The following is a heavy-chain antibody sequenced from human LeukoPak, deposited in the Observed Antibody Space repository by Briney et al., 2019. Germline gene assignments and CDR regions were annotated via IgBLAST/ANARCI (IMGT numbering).Heavy chain of an antibody. CDR2: IYYSGSA. J-gene: IGHJ4*02. D-gene: IGHD3-10*01. Sequence: SQTLSLTCTVSGGSISSGAYYWSWLRQHPGKGLEWIGFIYYSGSAYYNPSLKSRVTVSVDTSKNQFSLKLSSVTAADTAVYYCARAPYYYGSGTYDYFDYWGQGTLVTVSS. V-gene: IGHV4-31*03. CDR3: ARAPYYYGSGTYDYFDY. CDR1: GGSISSGAYY.